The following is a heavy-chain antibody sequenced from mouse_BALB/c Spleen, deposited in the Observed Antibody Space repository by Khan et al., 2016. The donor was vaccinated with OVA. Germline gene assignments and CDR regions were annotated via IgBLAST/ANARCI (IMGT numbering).Heavy chain of an antibody. D-gene: IGHD2-10*02. V-gene: IGHV14-3*02. Sequence: VQLQQSGAELVKPGASVKLSCTASGFNIKDTYMHWVKQRPEQGLEWIGRIDPANGNTKYDPKFQGKATITADTSSNTAYLQISSLTSEDTAGYYGASLYGNYAWFAYWGQGTLVTVSA. J-gene: IGHJ3*01. CDR2: IDPANGNT. CDR3: ASLYGNYAWFAY. CDR1: GFNIKDTY.